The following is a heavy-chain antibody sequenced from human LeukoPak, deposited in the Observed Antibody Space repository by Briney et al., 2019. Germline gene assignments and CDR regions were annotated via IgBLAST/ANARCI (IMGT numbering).Heavy chain of an antibody. Sequence: PGGSLRLSCAASGFTFSSYAMSWVRQAPGKGLEWVSAISGSGGSTYYADSGKGRFTISRDNSKNTLYLQMNSLRAEDTAVYYCAKHPSSSWYDSWFDPWGQGTLVTVSS. CDR1: GFTFSSYA. CDR3: AKHPSSSWYDSWFDP. J-gene: IGHJ5*02. CDR2: ISGSGGST. V-gene: IGHV3-23*01. D-gene: IGHD6-13*01.